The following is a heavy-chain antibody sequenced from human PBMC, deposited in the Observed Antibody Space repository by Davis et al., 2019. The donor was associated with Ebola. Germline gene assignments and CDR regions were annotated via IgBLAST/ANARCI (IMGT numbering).Heavy chain of an antibody. CDR3: AKGSDIVVVPAAMGYFDY. V-gene: IGHV3-23*01. D-gene: IGHD2-2*01. J-gene: IGHJ4*02. Sequence: LSLTCAASGFTFSSYAMSWVRQAPGKGLEWVSAISGSGGSTYYADSVKGRFTISRDNSKNTLYLQMNSLRAEDTAVYYCAKGSDIVVVPAAMGYFDYWGQGTLVTVSS. CDR1: GFTFSSYA. CDR2: ISGSGGST.